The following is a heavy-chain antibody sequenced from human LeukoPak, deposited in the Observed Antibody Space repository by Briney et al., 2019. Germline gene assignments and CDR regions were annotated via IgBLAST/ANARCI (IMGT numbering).Heavy chain of an antibody. Sequence: SQTLSLTCAISGDSVSSNSDAWNWIRQSPSRGLEWLGRTYYRSKWYNDYAVSVKSRITVNPDTSKNQFPLQLNSVTPEDTAVYYCARGYTAMVTAFDYWGQGTLVTVSS. CDR3: ARGYTAMVTAFDY. V-gene: IGHV6-1*01. CDR2: TYYRSKWYN. CDR1: GDSVSSNSDA. D-gene: IGHD5-18*01. J-gene: IGHJ4*02.